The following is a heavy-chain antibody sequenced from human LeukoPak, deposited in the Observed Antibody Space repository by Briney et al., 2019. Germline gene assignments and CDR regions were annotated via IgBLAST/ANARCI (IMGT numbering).Heavy chain of an antibody. CDR3: AIDGSGHYIEYTFES. CDR1: VFTFSNYA. CDR2: ILNDGSNK. Sequence: AGRSLRLSCAASVFTFSNYAMHWVRAAPGKGLEWVSDILNDGSNKNYADSVKGRFTISRDNTKNSLSLQINNLRAEDTALYYCAIDGSGHYIEYTFESWGRGILVTVSP. J-gene: IGHJ4*02. V-gene: IGHV3-30*03. D-gene: IGHD3-22*01.